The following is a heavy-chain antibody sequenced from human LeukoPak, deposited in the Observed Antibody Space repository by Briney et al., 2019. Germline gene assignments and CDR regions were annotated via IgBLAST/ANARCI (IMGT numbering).Heavy chain of an antibody. D-gene: IGHD2-2*01. CDR1: GFTFNNYA. J-gene: IGHJ5*01. CDR2: LSASGGTT. V-gene: IGHV3-23*01. Sequence: GGSLRLSCAASGFTFNNYAMSWVRQAPGEGLDWVSALSASGGTTHYADSVKGRFTISRDNSENTLYLQMNSLRAEDTAVYYCAREPREYCSRIACPNWFESWGQGTLVTVSS. CDR3: AREPREYCSRIACPNWFES.